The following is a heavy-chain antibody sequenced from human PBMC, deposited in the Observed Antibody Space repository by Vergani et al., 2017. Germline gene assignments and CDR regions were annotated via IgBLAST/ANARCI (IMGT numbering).Heavy chain of an antibody. CDR1: GYTFTSYD. J-gene: IGHJ3*02. CDR3: ARPSLTATRGPGGYNYFGAFDI. D-gene: IGHD5-24*01. Sequence: QVQLVQSGAEVKKPGASVKVSCKASGYTFTSYDINWVRQATGQGLEWMGWMNPNSGNTGYAQKFQGRVTMTRNTSISTAYMELSSLRSEDTAVYYCARPSLTATRGPGGYNYFGAFDIWGQGTMVTVSS. V-gene: IGHV1-8*01. CDR2: MNPNSGNT.